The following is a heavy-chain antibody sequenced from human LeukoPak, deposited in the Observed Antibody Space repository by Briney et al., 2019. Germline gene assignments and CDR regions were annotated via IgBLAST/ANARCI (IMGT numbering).Heavy chain of an antibody. Sequence: SETLSLTCTVSGGSISSYYWSWIRQPAGKGLEWIGRIYTSGSTNYNPSLKGRVTMSVDTSKNQFSLKLSSVTAADTAVYYCAREGFGELLDAFDIWGQGTMVTVSS. J-gene: IGHJ3*02. V-gene: IGHV4-4*07. CDR2: IYTSGST. CDR3: AREGFGELLDAFDI. CDR1: GGSISSYY. D-gene: IGHD3-10*01.